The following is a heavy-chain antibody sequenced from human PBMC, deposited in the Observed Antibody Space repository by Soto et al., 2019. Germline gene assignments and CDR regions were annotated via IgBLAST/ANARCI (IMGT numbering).Heavy chain of an antibody. Sequence: SVKGCVNASEGAFSSYAMSWVRQAPGQGLEWMGGIIPIFGTANYAQKFQGRVTITADESTSTAYMDLSSLRSEDTAVYYCARPRGDGYNKYYYYGMEVWGQGTTVTVSS. CDR1: EGAFSSYA. CDR2: IIPIFGTA. V-gene: IGHV1-69*13. J-gene: IGHJ6*01. D-gene: IGHD5-12*01. CDR3: ARPRGDGYNKYYYYGMEV.